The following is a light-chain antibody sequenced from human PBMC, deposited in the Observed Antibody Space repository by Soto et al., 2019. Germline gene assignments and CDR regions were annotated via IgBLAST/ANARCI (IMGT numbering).Light chain of an antibody. J-gene: IGKJ2*01. V-gene: IGKV1-39*01. CDR3: QQSYNTRA. Sequence: DIQMTQSPSSLSASVGDRVTITCRASHTISEYLNWYQQKPGKAPKVLIYAASSLQNGVPSRFSGSGSGTEFTLTISSLQPEDSATYYCQQSYNTRAFGQGTKVDIK. CDR1: HTISEY. CDR2: AAS.